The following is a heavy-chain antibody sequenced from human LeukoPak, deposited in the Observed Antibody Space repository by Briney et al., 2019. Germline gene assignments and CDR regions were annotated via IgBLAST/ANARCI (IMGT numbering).Heavy chain of an antibody. CDR1: GGSISSGGYY. V-gene: IGHV4-31*03. J-gene: IGHJ4*02. CDR2: IYYSGST. D-gene: IGHD2-21*02. CDR3: ERVYCGGDRYSLPGPSDY. Sequence: SQTLSLTCTVSGGSISSGGYYWSWIRQHPGKGLEWIGYIYYSGSTYYNPSLKSRVTISVDTSKNQFSLKLSSVTAADTAVYYCERVYCGGDRYSLPGPSDYWGQGTLVTVSS.